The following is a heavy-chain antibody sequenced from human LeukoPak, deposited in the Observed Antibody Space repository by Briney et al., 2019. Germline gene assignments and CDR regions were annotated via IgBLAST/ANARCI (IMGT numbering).Heavy chain of an antibody. V-gene: IGHV4-39*07. D-gene: IGHD1-26*01. CDR3: ARDRHVGWFDP. J-gene: IGHJ5*02. Sequence: SETLSLTCTVSGGSISSSSYYWGWIRQPPGKGLEWIGSIYYSGSTYYNPSLKSRVTISVDTSKNQFSLKLSSVTAADTAVYYCARDRHVGWFDPWGQGTLVTVSS. CDR1: GGSISSSSYY. CDR2: IYYSGST.